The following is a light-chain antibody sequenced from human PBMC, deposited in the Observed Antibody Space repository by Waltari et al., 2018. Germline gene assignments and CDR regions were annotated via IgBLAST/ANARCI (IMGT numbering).Light chain of an antibody. Sequence: DIVMTQSPLSLPVTPGVSASIACRSSQSLRDRNGYNYLDWYLQRPGQSPQLLIYFGSNRASGVPDRFSGSGSDTDFTLKISRVEAEDVGVYYCMQALQTPWTFGHGTKVEIK. V-gene: IGKV2-28*01. J-gene: IGKJ1*01. CDR3: MQALQTPWT. CDR1: QSLRDRNGYNY. CDR2: FGS.